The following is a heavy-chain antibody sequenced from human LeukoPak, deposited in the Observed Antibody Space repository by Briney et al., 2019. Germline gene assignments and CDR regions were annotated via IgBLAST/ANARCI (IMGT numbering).Heavy chain of an antibody. CDR2: INHSGST. Sequence: PSETLSLTCAVYGGSFSGYYWSWIRQPPGKGLEWIGEINHSGSTNYNPSLKSRVTISVDTSKNQFSLKLSSGTAADTAVYYCARGGRGGYCSSTSCTNWFDPWGQGTLVTVSS. CDR1: GGSFSGYY. J-gene: IGHJ5*02. D-gene: IGHD2-2*01. V-gene: IGHV4-34*01. CDR3: ARGGRGGYCSSTSCTNWFDP.